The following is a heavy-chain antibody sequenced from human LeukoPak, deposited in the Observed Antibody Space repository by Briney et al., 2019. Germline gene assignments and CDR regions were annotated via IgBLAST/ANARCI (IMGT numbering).Heavy chain of an antibody. CDR3: AKDTWQFAPDYYYYMDV. Sequence: GRSLRLSCAASGFTFSNYAMHWVRQAPGKGLAWVAIISYNGINKYYADSVKGRFTISRDNSKNTLYLQMNSLRAEDTALYYCAKDTWQFAPDYYYYMDVWGKGTTVTVSS. CDR1: GFTFSNYA. CDR2: ISYNGINK. D-gene: IGHD2-21*01. J-gene: IGHJ6*03. V-gene: IGHV3-30*04.